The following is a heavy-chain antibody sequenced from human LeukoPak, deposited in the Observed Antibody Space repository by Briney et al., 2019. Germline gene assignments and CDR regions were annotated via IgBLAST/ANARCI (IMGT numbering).Heavy chain of an antibody. J-gene: IGHJ4*02. D-gene: IGHD5-18*01. Sequence: GASVKVSCKASGYTFTGYYMHWVRQAPGQGLEWMGWINPNSGGTNYAQKFQGRVTMTRDTSISTAYMELSRLRSDDTAVYYCARDQEYIQLWLQPERGLPDYWGQGTLVTVSS. V-gene: IGHV1-2*02. CDR1: GYTFTGYY. CDR2: INPNSGGT. CDR3: ARDQEYIQLWLQPERGLPDY.